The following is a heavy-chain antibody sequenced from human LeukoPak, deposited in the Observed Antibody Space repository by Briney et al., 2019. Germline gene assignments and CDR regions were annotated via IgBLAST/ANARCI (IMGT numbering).Heavy chain of an antibody. CDR1: GGSFSGYY. CDR3: ARDNSRGSYYRTDAFDI. CDR2: INHSGST. V-gene: IGHV4-34*01. J-gene: IGHJ3*02. Sequence: SETLSLTCAVYGGSFSGYYWSWIRQPPGKGLEWIGEINHSGSTNYNPSLKSRVTISVDTSKNQFSLKLSSVTAADTAVYYCARDNSRGSYYRTDAFDIRGQGTMVTVSS. D-gene: IGHD3-10*01.